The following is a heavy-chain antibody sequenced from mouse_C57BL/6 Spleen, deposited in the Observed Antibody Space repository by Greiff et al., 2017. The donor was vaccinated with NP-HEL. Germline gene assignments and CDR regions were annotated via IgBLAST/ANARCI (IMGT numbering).Heavy chain of an antibody. J-gene: IGHJ4*01. V-gene: IGHV1-64*01. CDR3: ARFPIYYDYDGEFYYAMDY. D-gene: IGHD2-4*01. Sequence: VQLQQSGAELVKPGASVKLSCKASGYTFTSYWMHWVKQRPGQGLEWIGMIHPNSGSTNYNEKFKSKATLTVDKSSSTAYMQLSSLTSEDSAVYYCARFPIYYDYDGEFYYAMDYWGQGTSVTVSS. CDR1: GYTFTSYW. CDR2: IHPNSGST.